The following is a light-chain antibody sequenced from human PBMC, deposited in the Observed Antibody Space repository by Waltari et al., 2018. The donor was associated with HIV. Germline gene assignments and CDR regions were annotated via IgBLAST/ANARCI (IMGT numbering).Light chain of an antibody. CDR1: QGISSY. J-gene: IGKJ4*01. CDR2: GAS. CDR3: QQSFSSPPT. Sequence: DIQLTQSPSFLSASVGDRVTITCRASQGISSYLAWYQQKPGKVPKLLIYGASTLQSGVPSRFSGSGSGTHFILTISGLQPEDSATYFCQQSFSSPPTFGGGTKVEIK. V-gene: IGKV1-9*01.